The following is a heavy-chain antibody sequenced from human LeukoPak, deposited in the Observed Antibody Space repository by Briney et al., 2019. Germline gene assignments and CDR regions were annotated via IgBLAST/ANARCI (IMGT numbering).Heavy chain of an antibody. J-gene: IGHJ4*02. V-gene: IGHV1-18*01. CDR1: GYTFTSYG. Sequence: ASVKVSCKASGYTFTSYGISWVRQAPGQGLEWMEWISAYNGNTNYAQNLQGRVTMNTDTSTSTAYMELRSLTSDDTAVYYCAREYCSGGRCYGPDYWGQGTLVTVSS. CDR2: ISAYNGNT. D-gene: IGHD2-15*01. CDR3: AREYCSGGRCYGPDY.